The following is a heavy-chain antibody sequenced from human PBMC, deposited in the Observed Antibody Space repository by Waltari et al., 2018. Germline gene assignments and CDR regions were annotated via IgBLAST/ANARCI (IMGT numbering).Heavy chain of an antibody. J-gene: IGHJ6*02. CDR2: INPKTGGT. Sequence: QVQLVQSGAEVKKPGASMKVSCKASGYTFTDYYIHWVRQAPGQGLEWMGRINPKTGGTRYTQRSQGRVTMTTDTSISTAYMELSRLKFDDTAVYYCARDMELPTGLFDLYYFHGLDVWGQGTTVTVSS. D-gene: IGHD3-9*01. CDR1: GYTFTDYY. V-gene: IGHV1-2*06. CDR3: ARDMELPTGLFDLYYFHGLDV.